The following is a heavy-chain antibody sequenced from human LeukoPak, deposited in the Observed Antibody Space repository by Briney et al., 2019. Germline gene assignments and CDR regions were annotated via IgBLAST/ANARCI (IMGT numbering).Heavy chain of an antibody. J-gene: IGHJ3*02. CDR2: INPSGGST. CDR3: ARVGELRFHAFDI. CDR1: GYTFTSYY. D-gene: IGHD3-16*01. Sequence: GASVKVSCKASGYTFTSYYMYWVRQAPGQGLEWMGIINPSGGSTSYAQKFQGRVTMTRDTSTSAVYMELSSLRSEDTAVYYCARVGELRFHAFDIWGQGTMVTVSS. V-gene: IGHV1-46*01.